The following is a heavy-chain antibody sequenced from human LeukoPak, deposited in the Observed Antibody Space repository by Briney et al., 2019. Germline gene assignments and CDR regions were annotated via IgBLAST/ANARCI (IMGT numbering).Heavy chain of an antibody. CDR3: ARESTGFDY. J-gene: IGHJ4*02. D-gene: IGHD3-10*01. V-gene: IGHV3-9*03. CDR1: GFTFDDYA. CDR2: ISWNSGSI. Sequence: GRSLRLSCAASGFTFDDYAMHWVRQAPGKGLEWVSGISWNSGSIGYADSVKGRFTISRDNAKNSLYLKRNSLRAEDMALYYCARESTGFDYWGQGTLVTVSS.